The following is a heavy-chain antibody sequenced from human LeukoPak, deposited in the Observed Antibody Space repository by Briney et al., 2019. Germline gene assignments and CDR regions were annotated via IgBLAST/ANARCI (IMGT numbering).Heavy chain of an antibody. CDR3: ARQGIQLWSKVNY. D-gene: IGHD5-18*01. V-gene: IGHV5-51*01. CDR1: AYSFTSYW. J-gene: IGHJ4*02. CDR2: IYPGDSDT. Sequence: GESLKISCQGSAYSFTSYWIGWVRQMPGKGLEWMGIIYPGDSDTRYSPSFQGQVTISADKSISTAYLQWSSLKASDTAMYYCARQGIQLWSKVNYWGQGTLVTVSS.